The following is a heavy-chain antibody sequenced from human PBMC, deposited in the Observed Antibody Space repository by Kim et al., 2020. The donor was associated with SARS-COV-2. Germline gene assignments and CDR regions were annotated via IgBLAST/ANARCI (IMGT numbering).Heavy chain of an antibody. J-gene: IGHJ4*02. V-gene: IGHV4-39*01. CDR2: IYYSGST. D-gene: IGHD5-12*01. CDR3: ARRESGSGYDWGYFDY. CDR1: GGSISSSSYY. Sequence: SETLSLTCTVSGGSISSSSYYWGWIRQPPGKGLEWIGSIYYSGSTYYNPSLKSRVTISVDTSKNQFSLKLSSVTAADTAVYYCARRESGSGYDWGYFDYWGQGTLVTVSS.